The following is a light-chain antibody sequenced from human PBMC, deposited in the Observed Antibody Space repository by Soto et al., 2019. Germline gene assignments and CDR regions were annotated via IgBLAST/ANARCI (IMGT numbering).Light chain of an antibody. V-gene: IGKV3-15*01. Sequence: EIVMTQSPATLSVSPGERATLSCRASQSVSSNLAWYQQKPGQAPRLLIYGASTRATGSPARFSGSGSGTEFTLTISSMQSEDVAVYYCQQYNNWPLLTFGGGTKVEIK. J-gene: IGKJ4*01. CDR3: QQYNNWPLLT. CDR2: GAS. CDR1: QSVSSN.